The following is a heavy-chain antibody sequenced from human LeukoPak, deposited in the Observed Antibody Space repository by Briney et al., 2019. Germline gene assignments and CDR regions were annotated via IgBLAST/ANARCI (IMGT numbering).Heavy chain of an antibody. CDR3: ATIRGYYYDSSGYSDY. D-gene: IGHD3-22*01. J-gene: IGHJ4*02. Sequence: GASVKVSCKASGYTFTSYGISWVRQAPGQGLEWMGWISAYNGNTNYAQKLQGRVTMTTDTSTSTAYMELRSLRSEDTAVYYCATIRGYYYDSSGYSDYWGQGTLVTVSS. V-gene: IGHV1-18*01. CDR2: ISAYNGNT. CDR1: GYTFTSYG.